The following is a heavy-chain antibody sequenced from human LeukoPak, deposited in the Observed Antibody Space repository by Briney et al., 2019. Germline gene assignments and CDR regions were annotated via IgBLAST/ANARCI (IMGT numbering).Heavy chain of an antibody. CDR1: GGTFSSYA. CDR3: ARGESARAAFDI. Sequence: GASVKVSCKASGGTFSSYAISWVRQAPGQGLEWMGRIIPIFGTANYAQKFQGRVTITTDESTSTAYMELSSLGSEDTAVYYCARGESARAAFDIWGQGTMATVSS. V-gene: IGHV1-69*05. CDR2: IIPIFGTA. J-gene: IGHJ3*02.